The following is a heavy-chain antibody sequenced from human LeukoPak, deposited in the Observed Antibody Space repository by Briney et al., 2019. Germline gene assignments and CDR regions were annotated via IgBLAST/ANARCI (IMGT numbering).Heavy chain of an antibody. Sequence: ASVKVSCKASGYTFTSYGISWVQQAPGQGLEWMGWISAYNGNTNYAQKLQGRVTMTTDTSTSTAYMELRSLRSDDTAVYYCARDLLIAAAKQNYFDYWGQGTLVTVSS. D-gene: IGHD6-25*01. CDR2: ISAYNGNT. CDR1: GYTFTSYG. CDR3: ARDLLIAAAKQNYFDY. J-gene: IGHJ4*02. V-gene: IGHV1-18*01.